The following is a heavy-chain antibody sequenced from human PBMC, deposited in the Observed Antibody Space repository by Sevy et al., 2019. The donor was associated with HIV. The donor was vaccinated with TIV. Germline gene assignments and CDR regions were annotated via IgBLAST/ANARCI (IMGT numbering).Heavy chain of an antibody. CDR1: GFTFSNYW. J-gene: IGHJ4*02. Sequence: GGSLRLSCAVSGFTFSNYWMSWVRQAPGKGLECVANINQDGGEKYYLDSVKGRFFDSRDNAKNSLYLQMDSLRAEDTAVYYGAREQITGAKPEYFDYWGQGTLVTVSS. CDR2: INQDGGEK. CDR3: AREQITGAKPEYFDY. V-gene: IGHV3-7*01. D-gene: IGHD1-7*01.